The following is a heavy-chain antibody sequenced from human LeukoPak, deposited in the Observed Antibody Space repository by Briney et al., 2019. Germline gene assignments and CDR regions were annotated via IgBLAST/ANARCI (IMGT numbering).Heavy chain of an antibody. D-gene: IGHD5-18*01. CDR1: GFTFDDFG. J-gene: IGHJ4*02. Sequence: PGGSLRLSCAASGFTFDDFGMSWVRQAPGKGLEWVSYISSSSSYIYYADSVKGRFTISRDNAKNSLYLQMNSLRAEDTAVYYCARGLRIQLWPRGVYFDYWGQGTLVTVSS. CDR3: ARGLRIQLWPRGVYFDY. CDR2: ISSSSSYI. V-gene: IGHV3-21*05.